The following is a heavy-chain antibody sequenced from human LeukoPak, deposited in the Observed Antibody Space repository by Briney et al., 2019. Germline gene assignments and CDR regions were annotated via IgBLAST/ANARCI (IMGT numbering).Heavy chain of an antibody. CDR2: IYYSGST. D-gene: IGHD3-10*01. Sequence: SETLSLTCNVSGGSMSNIYYWGWIRQPPGKGLEWIGSIYYSGSTYYNPSLKSRVTISVDTSKNQFSLKLSSVTAADTAVYYCARVGQLNLNPRTGPFDYWGQGTLVTVSS. V-gene: IGHV4-39*07. CDR3: ARVGQLNLNPRTGPFDY. CDR1: GGSMSNIYY. J-gene: IGHJ4*02.